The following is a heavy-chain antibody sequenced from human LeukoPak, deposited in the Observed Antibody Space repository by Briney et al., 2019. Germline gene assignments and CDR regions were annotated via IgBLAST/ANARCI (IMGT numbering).Heavy chain of an antibody. D-gene: IGHD6-19*01. V-gene: IGHV1-69*04. CDR3: ARDRAVAGTLHFDY. CDR1: GGTFSSYA. J-gene: IGHJ4*02. CDR2: IIPILGIA. Sequence: SVKVSCKASGGTFSSYAISWVRQAPGQGLEWMGRIIPILGIANYAQKFQGRVTITADKSTSTAYMELSSLRSEDTAVYYCARDRAVAGTLHFDYWGQGTLVTVSS.